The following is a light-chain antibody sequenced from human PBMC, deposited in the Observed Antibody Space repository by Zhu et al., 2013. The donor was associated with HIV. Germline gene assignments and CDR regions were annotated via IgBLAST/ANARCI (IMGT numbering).Light chain of an antibody. CDR3: QQLDSYPRT. V-gene: IGKV3-15*01. J-gene: IGKJ2*01. Sequence: EILLTQSPATLSVSPGERASLSCRASDNIKNNLAWYQQKRGQGPRLLIYAASSLQSGVPSRFSGSGSGTEFTLTINSLQPDDSATYYCQQLDSYPRTFGQGTKLEIK. CDR1: DNIKNN. CDR2: AAS.